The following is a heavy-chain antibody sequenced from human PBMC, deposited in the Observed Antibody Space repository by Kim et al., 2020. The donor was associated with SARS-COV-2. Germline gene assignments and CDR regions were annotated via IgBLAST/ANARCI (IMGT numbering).Heavy chain of an antibody. V-gene: IGHV3-49*02. CDR3: TREGGEWEVIFDY. Sequence: YAASVKGRLTISRDDSKSMAYLQMNSLKTEDTAVYYCTREGGEWEVIFDYWGQGTLVTVSS. J-gene: IGHJ4*02. D-gene: IGHD1-26*01.